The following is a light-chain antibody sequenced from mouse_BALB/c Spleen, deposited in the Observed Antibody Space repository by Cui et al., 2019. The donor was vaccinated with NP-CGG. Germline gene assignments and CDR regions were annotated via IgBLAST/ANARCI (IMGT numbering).Light chain of an antibody. Sequence: QAVVSLDSAPTTSPGETVTLTCRSSTGAVTTSNYANWVQEKPDHLFTGLIGGTNNRAPGVPARFSGSLIGDKAALTITGAQTEDEAIYFCALWYSNHWVFGGGTKLTVL. CDR3: ALWYSNHWV. V-gene: IGLV1*01. CDR2: GTN. CDR1: TGAVTTSNY. J-gene: IGLJ1*01.